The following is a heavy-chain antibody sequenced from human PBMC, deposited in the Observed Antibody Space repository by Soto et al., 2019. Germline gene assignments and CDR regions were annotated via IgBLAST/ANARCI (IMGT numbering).Heavy chain of an antibody. CDR3: ARVDRYYYYDSSGYYRNYYYYYGMDV. Sequence: SETLSLTCTVSGGSISSSSYYWGWIRQAPGKGLEWIGSIYYSGSTYYNPSLKSRVTISVDTSKNQFSLKLSSVTAADTAVYYCARVDRYYYYDSSGYYRNYYYYYGMDVWGQGTTVT. V-gene: IGHV4-39*01. CDR1: GGSISSSSYY. D-gene: IGHD3-22*01. CDR2: IYYSGST. J-gene: IGHJ6*02.